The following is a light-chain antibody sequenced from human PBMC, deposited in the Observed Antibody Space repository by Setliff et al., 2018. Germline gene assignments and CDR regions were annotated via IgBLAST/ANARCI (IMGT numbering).Light chain of an antibody. CDR2: EVS. J-gene: IGLJ1*01. CDR3: SSYTSSSTRV. CDR1: SSDVGYYNY. V-gene: IGLV2-14*01. Sequence: QSVLTQPASVSGSPGQSITISCTGTSSDVGYYNYVSWYQQHPGKAPRLMIYEVSNRPSGVSNRFSGSKSGNTASLTISGLQAEDEADYYGSSYTSSSTRVFGTGTKVTVL.